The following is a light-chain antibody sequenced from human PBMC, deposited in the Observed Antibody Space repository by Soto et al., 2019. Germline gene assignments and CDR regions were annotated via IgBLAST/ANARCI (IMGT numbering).Light chain of an antibody. Sequence: ETVLTQSPGTVSLSPGERATLSCTTSQSVRSNYLAWYQQKPGQAPRLLIYGAFSRAAGIPDRFSGSGSGTDFTLTISGLEPEDSAVYYCQHYDGSPRTFGRGTKLEI. V-gene: IGKV3-20*01. J-gene: IGKJ2*01. CDR1: QSVRSNY. CDR2: GAF. CDR3: QHYDGSPRT.